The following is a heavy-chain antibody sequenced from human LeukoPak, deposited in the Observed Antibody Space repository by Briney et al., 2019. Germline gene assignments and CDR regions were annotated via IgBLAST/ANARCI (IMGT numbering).Heavy chain of an antibody. V-gene: IGHV3-23*01. Sequence: GGSLRLSCAASGFTFSSYSMNWVRQAPGKGLEWVSAISGSGGSTYYADSVKGRFTISRDNSKNTLYLQMNSLRAEDTAVYYCAKDRGLSTMIVVVITRSYFDYWGQGTLVTVSS. CDR2: ISGSGGST. CDR1: GFTFSSYS. CDR3: AKDRGLSTMIVVVITRSYFDY. D-gene: IGHD3-22*01. J-gene: IGHJ4*02.